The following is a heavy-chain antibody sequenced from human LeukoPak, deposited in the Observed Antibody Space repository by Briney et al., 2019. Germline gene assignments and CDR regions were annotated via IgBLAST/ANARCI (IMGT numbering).Heavy chain of an antibody. CDR1: GGSFSDYY. J-gene: IGHJ6*03. CDR2: INDSGST. Sequence: PSETLSLTCAVYGGSFSDYYWSWIRQPPGKWLEWIGEINDSGSTNYNPSLKSRVTISVDTSENQFSLKLTSVTAADTAVYYCASADFWSRTYSYRDVWGKGTTVTVSS. D-gene: IGHD3-3*01. V-gene: IGHV4-34*01. CDR3: ASADFWSRTYSYRDV.